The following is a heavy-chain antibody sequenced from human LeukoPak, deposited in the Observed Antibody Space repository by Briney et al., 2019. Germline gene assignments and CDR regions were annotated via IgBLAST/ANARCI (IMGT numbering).Heavy chain of an antibody. Sequence: PSETLSLTCTVSGGSISSYYWSWIRQPPGKGLEWIGYIYYSGSTNYNPSLKSRVTISVDTSKNQLSLKLSSVTAADTAVYYCARGAYPSGYYMDVWGKGTTVTVSS. CDR3: ARGAYPSGYYMDV. V-gene: IGHV4-59*01. CDR1: GGSISSYY. CDR2: IYYSGST. J-gene: IGHJ6*03.